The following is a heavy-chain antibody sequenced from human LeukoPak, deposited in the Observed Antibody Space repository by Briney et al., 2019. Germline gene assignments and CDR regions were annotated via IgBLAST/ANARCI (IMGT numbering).Heavy chain of an antibody. CDR1: GGSFSGYY. V-gene: IGHV4-34*01. CDR3: ARVLRYYYGSGSYYNYYGMDV. CDR2: INHSGST. J-gene: IGHJ6*02. D-gene: IGHD3-10*01. Sequence: PSETLSLTCAVYGGSFSGYYWSWIRQPPGKGLEWIGEINHSGSTNYNPSLKSRVTISVDTSKNQFSLKLSSVTAADTAVYYCARVLRYYYGSGSYYNYYGMDVWGQGTTVTVSS.